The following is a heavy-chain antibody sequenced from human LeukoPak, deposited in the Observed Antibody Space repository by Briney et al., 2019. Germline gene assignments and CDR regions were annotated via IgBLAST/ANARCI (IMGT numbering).Heavy chain of an antibody. CDR1: GFTVSNYY. D-gene: IGHD3-16*01. CDR3: ARGGESMGTY. Sequence: GGSLRLSCAASGFTVSNYYMSWVRQAPWKGLEWVSGIYSGGSTYYADSVKGRFTISRDNSKNNLFLQMNSLRADNTAVYYCARGGESMGTYWGQGTLVTVFS. V-gene: IGHV3-66*01. CDR2: IYSGGST. J-gene: IGHJ4*02.